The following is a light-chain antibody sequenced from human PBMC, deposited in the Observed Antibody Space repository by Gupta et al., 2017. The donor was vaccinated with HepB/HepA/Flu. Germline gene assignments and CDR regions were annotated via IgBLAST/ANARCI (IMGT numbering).Light chain of an antibody. V-gene: IGLV2-11*01. CDR1: SGDVGGNNF. J-gene: IGLJ1*01. Sequence: QSALPQPHSVSGSPGQSVTISCNGTSGDVGGNNFVSWYQHPPGKAPKFIIYDVSERPSGVPDRFSGSKSGNTASLTITGLQAEDEADYYWCSYAGTYKQCVFGTGTKLTVL. CDR2: DVS. CDR3: CSYAGTYKQCV.